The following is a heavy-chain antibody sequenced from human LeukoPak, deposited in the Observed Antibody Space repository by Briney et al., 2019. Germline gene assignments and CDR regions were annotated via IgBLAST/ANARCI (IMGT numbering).Heavy chain of an antibody. D-gene: IGHD3-10*02. J-gene: IGHJ6*04. V-gene: IGHV3-30*04. CDR1: GVTFSSHA. CDR3: AELGITMIGGV. Sequence: GGSLRLSCAASGVTFSSHAMHWVRQAPGKGLEWVAVISYDGSNKYYADSVKGRFTISRDNAKNSLYLQMNSLRAEDTAVYYCAELGITMIGGVWGKGTTVTISS. CDR2: ISYDGSNK.